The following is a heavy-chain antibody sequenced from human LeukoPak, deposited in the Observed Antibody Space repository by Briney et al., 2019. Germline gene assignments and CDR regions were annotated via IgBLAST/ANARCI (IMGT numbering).Heavy chain of an antibody. Sequence: GGSLRLSCAASGFTFSSYGMHWVRQAPGKGLEWVAVISYDGSNKYYADSVKGRFTISRDNSKNTLYLHMNSLRAEDTAVYYCARGGLRYFDWKADYWGQGTLVTVSS. CDR3: ARGGLRYFDWKADY. CDR1: GFTFSSYG. J-gene: IGHJ4*02. CDR2: ISYDGSNK. D-gene: IGHD3-9*01. V-gene: IGHV3-30*03.